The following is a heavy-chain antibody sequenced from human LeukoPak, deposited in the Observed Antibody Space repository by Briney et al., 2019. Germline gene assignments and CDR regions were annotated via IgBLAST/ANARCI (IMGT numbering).Heavy chain of an antibody. J-gene: IGHJ4*02. V-gene: IGHV3-7*01. D-gene: IGHD6-13*01. CDR2: IVEDGSET. CDR3: ERGFAAAGTNFDY. CDR1: GFTFSSYW. Sequence: GGSLRLSCATSGFTFSSYWMTWVRQAPGKGLEWVASIVEDGSETYYLDSVKGRFTISRDNAKNSLYMQMNSLRAEDTAVYYCERGFAAAGTNFDYRGQGTLVTVSS.